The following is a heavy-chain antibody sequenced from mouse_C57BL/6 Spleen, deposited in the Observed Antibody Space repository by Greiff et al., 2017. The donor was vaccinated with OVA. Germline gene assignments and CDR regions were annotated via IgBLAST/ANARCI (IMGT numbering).Heavy chain of an antibody. CDR3: ARRGGTGDYAMDY. CDR1: GYSFTDYN. CDR2: INPNYGTT. J-gene: IGHJ4*01. Sequence: VHVKQSGPELVKPGASVKISCKASGYSFTDYNMNWVKQSNGKSLEWIGVINPNYGTTSYNQKFKGKATLTVDQSSSTAYMQLNSLTSEDSAVYYCARRGGTGDYAMDYWGQGTSVTVSS. D-gene: IGHD4-1*01. V-gene: IGHV1-39*01.